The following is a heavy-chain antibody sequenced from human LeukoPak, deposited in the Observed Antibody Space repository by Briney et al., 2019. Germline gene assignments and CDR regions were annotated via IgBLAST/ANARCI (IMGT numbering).Heavy chain of an antibody. CDR3: ARSYGLGGNYFDY. Sequence: ASVKVSCKASGYTFTDYYMHWVRQAPGQGLEWMGWINPNSGGTNYAQKFQGRVTMTRDTSISTAYVELSRLRSDDTAVYYCARSYGLGGNYFDYWGQGTLVTVSS. CDR1: GYTFTDYY. V-gene: IGHV1-2*02. D-gene: IGHD3-16*01. J-gene: IGHJ4*02. CDR2: INPNSGGT.